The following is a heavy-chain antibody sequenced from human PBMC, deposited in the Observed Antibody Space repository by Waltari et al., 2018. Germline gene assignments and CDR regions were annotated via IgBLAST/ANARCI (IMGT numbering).Heavy chain of an antibody. CDR3: ARHAWGYFQY. Sequence: EVQLVVSGGGLVQPGGSLRLSCAASGFTFNKFWMTWVRQAPGKGLEWLANINQGGGEKYYVDSLKGRFTISRDNAKNSLYLQMTSLRAEDTAVYYCARHAWGYFQYWGQGTLVTVSS. D-gene: IGHD3-16*01. CDR2: INQGGGEK. CDR1: GFTFNKFW. J-gene: IGHJ1*01. V-gene: IGHV3-7*01.